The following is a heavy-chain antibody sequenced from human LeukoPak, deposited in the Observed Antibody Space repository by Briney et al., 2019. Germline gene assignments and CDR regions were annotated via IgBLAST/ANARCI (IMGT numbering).Heavy chain of an antibody. CDR2: INHSGST. D-gene: IGHD6-6*01. CDR1: GGSFSGYY. Sequence: SETLSLTCAVYGGSFSGYYWSWIRQPPGKGLEWIGEINHSGSTNYNPSLKSRVTISVDTSENQFSLKLSSVTAADTAVYYCAAVGSSSAQEDAFDIWGQGTMVTVSS. J-gene: IGHJ3*02. V-gene: IGHV4-34*01. CDR3: AAVGSSSAQEDAFDI.